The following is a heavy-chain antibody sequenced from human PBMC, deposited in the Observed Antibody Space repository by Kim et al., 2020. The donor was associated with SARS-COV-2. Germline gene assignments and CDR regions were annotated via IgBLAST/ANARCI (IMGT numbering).Heavy chain of an antibody. CDR3: ARGDYSLSQYFQH. V-gene: IGHV4-59*08. Sequence: SETLSLTCTVSTASISSYYWTWIRQPPGKGLEWIGYIHNSGSTNYNPSLKSRVTISLDTSKNQFSLKLSSVTAADTAVYYCARGDYSLSQYFQHWGQGTLVTVSS. CDR1: TASISSYY. J-gene: IGHJ1*01. CDR2: IHNSGST. D-gene: IGHD4-17*01.